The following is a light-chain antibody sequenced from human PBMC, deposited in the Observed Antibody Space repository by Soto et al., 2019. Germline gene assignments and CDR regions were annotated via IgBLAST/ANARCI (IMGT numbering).Light chain of an antibody. Sequence: EIVMTQSPATLSVSPGERATLSCRASQSVSSNLAWYQQKPGQAPRLLIHGASTRATGFPARFSGSGSGTDFTLTISSLQSEDFAVYYCQQRSNWPPITFGQGTRLEIK. V-gene: IGKV3-15*01. CDR1: QSVSSN. CDR3: QQRSNWPPIT. J-gene: IGKJ5*01. CDR2: GAS.